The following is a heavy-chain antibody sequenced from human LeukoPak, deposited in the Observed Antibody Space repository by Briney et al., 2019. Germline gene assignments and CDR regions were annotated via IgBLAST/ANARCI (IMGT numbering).Heavy chain of an antibody. J-gene: IGHJ4*02. CDR1: GFTFSSYA. CDR3: ARARNYGAYFFDY. V-gene: IGHV3-23*01. CDR2: ISGGGGST. Sequence: PGGSLRLSCAASGFTFSSYAMSWVRQAPGKGLDWVSAISGGGGSTSYADSVRGRFTISRDNTKHTLYLQMNSLRAEDTAVYYCARARNYGAYFFDYWGQGTLVTVSS. D-gene: IGHD4/OR15-4a*01.